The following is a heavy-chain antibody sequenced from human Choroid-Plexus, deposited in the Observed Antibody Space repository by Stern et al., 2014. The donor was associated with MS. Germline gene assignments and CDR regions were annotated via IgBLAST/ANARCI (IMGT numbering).Heavy chain of an antibody. J-gene: IGHJ5*02. CDR2: VSYGGSNK. Sequence: VQLVESGGGVVQPGRPLRLSCVASGFTLGSCAMHWVRQAPGKGLEWVAGVSYGGSNKYYADSVKGRFTISRDNSQNTLYMQMSSLRPEDTAVYYCAKDRQYLTYFFDHWGQGSLVTVSS. D-gene: IGHD2/OR15-2a*01. CDR3: AKDRQYLTYFFDH. CDR1: GFTLGSCA. V-gene: IGHV3-30*18.